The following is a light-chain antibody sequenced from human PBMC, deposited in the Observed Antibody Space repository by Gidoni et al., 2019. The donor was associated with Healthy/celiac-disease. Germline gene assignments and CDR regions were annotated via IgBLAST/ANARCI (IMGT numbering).Light chain of an antibody. CDR3: QQSYSTPWT. CDR1: QSISSY. V-gene: IGKV1-39*01. Sequence: DIQMTQSPSSLSASVGDRVTITCRASQSISSYLNWYQQKPGKAPKLLIYAASSLQSGVPPRFSGSGSGTDFTLTISRLQPEDVATYYCQQSYSTPWTFGQGTKVEIK. J-gene: IGKJ1*01. CDR2: AAS.